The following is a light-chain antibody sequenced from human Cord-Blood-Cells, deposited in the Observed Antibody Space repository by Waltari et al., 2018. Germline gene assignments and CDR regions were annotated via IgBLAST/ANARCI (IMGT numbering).Light chain of an antibody. CDR2: WAS. V-gene: IGKV4-1*01. Sequence: DIVMTQSPDSLAVSLGERATINCQSSQSVLYSSNNKNYLAWYQQKPGRPPKLLIYWASTRETGVPDRCSVSGSGTDFTLTISSLQAEDVAVYYCQKYDSTPPTFGQGTKVEIK. CDR3: QKYDSTPPT. J-gene: IGKJ1*01. CDR1: QSVLYSSNNKNY.